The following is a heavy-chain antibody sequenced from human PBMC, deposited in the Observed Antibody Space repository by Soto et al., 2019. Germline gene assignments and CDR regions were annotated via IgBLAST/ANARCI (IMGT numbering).Heavy chain of an antibody. J-gene: IGHJ4*02. CDR2: ISGSGGST. V-gene: IGHV3-23*01. CDR1: GFTFSSYA. Sequence: EVPLLESGGGLVQPGGSLRLSCAASGFTFSSYAMTWVHQAPGKGLEWVSAISGSGGSTYYADSVKGRFTISRDNSKNTLYLQMNSLRAEDTAVYYCAKDTGLGGTGSLCFDYWGQGTLVTVSS. D-gene: IGHD1-1*01. CDR3: AKDTGLGGTGSLCFDY.